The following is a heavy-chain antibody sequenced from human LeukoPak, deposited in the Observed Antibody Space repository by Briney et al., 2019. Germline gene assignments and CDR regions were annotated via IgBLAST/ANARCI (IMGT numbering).Heavy chain of an antibody. CDR1: GGSFSGYY. Sequence: SETLSLTCAVYGGSFSGYYWSWIRQPPGKGLEWIGEINHSGSTNYNPSLKSRVTISVDTSKNQFSLKPSSVTAADTAVYYCARRGGMTTVITYYFDYWGQGTLVTVSS. V-gene: IGHV4-34*01. D-gene: IGHD4-23*01. J-gene: IGHJ4*02. CDR2: INHSGST. CDR3: ARRGGMTTVITYYFDY.